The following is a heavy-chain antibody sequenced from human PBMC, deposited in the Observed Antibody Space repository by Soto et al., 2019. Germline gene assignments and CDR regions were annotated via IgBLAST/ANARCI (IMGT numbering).Heavy chain of an antibody. D-gene: IGHD3-3*01. J-gene: IGHJ4*02. CDR2: MNPIFGTA. CDR3: ARDLGGYFWSGYYFDY. Sequence: SVKVSCKASGYTFTSYDINWVRQATGQGLEWMGWMNPIFGTANYAQKFQGRVTITADESTSTAYMELSSLRSEDTAVYYCARDLGGYFWSGYYFDYWGQGTLVTVSS. V-gene: IGHV1-69*13. CDR1: GYTFTSYD.